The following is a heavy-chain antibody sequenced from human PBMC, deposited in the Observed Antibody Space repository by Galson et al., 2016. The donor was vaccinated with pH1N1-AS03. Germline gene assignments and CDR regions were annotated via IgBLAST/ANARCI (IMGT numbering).Heavy chain of an antibody. V-gene: IGHV3-30*01. CDR2: ISYDGSHK. D-gene: IGHD3-3*02. CDR3: ARAQHLLIGAFDF. Sequence: SLRLSCAASGFTFSNHAMHWVRQAPGKGLEWVAIISYDGSHKYYADSVKGRFTISRDNSKNTLYLQMNSLRAEDTAVYYCARAQHLLIGAFDFWGQGTLVTVSS. J-gene: IGHJ4*02. CDR1: GFTFSNHA.